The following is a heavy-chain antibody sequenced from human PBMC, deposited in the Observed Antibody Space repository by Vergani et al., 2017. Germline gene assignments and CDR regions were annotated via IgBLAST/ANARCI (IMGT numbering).Heavy chain of an antibody. V-gene: IGHV1-69*13. CDR1: GGTFSSYA. Sequence: QVQLVQSGAEVKKPGSSVKVSCKASGGTFSSYAISWVRQAPGQGLEGMGRIIPIFGTANYAQKFQGRVTITADESTSTAYMELSSLRSEDTAVYYCASPPHSSWNYYYYGMDVWGQGTTVTVSS. CDR3: ASPPHSSWNYYYYGMDV. CDR2: IIPIFGTA. D-gene: IGHD6-13*01. J-gene: IGHJ6*02.